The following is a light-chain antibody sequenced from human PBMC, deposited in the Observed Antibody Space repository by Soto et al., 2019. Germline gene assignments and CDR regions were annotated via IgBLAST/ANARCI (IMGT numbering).Light chain of an antibody. CDR2: DAS. CDR1: QSINRH. CDR3: QQRSNWPPVT. Sequence: EIVLTQSPATLSLSPGERATLSCRASQSINRHLAWYRQKPGQAPRLLIYDASNRATGIPARYSGSGSGTDFPLTISSLEPEHFGLYYCQQRSNWPPVTLGGGTKVEIK. J-gene: IGKJ4*01. V-gene: IGKV3-11*01.